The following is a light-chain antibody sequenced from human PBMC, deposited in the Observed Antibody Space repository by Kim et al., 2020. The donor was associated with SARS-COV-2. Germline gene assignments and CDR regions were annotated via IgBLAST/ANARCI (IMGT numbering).Light chain of an antibody. CDR2: GAS. Sequence: SPGERAPLSCRASQSVSSNYLAWYRQKPGQAPRVLIYGASSRATGIPDRFSGSGSGTDFTLTISRLEPEDFAVYYCQQYGRSPPYSFGQGTKLEI. J-gene: IGKJ2*03. CDR1: QSVSSNY. V-gene: IGKV3-20*01. CDR3: QQYGRSPPYS.